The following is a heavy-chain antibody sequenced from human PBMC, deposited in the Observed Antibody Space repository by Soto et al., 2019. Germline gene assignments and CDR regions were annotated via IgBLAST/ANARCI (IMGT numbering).Heavy chain of an antibody. V-gene: IGHV2-26*01. CDR3: ARMDGDSNYCAMDV. CDR2: FFSDAER. D-gene: IGHD4-17*01. Sequence: QVTLKESGPVLVTPTETLTLTCTVSGFSLGNGRMGVSWIRQPPGKPLEWLAHFFSDAERSYSASMQSRLTVSMDTSGSQVVRIMTNMDPVDTAIYYCARMDGDSNYCAMDVWGQGTTVTVSS. J-gene: IGHJ6*02. CDR1: GFSLGNGRMG.